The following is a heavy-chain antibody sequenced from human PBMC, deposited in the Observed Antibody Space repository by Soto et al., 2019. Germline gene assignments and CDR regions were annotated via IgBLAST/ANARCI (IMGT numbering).Heavy chain of an antibody. V-gene: IGHV3-23*01. J-gene: IGHJ6*02. D-gene: IGHD2-2*01. CDR3: AYRGYCGSPGCRKGYYATDV. Sequence: DVQLLDSGGGLVQPGGSLRLSCTASGFTFSTYAMTWVRQAPGKGLEWVSAISPSGDGAYYADSVKGRFTVSRDNPXXTXHXXMHSLRAEDTAVYYCAYRGYCGSPGCRKGYYATDVWGQGSTVTVSS. CDR1: GFTFSTYA. CDR2: ISPSGDGA.